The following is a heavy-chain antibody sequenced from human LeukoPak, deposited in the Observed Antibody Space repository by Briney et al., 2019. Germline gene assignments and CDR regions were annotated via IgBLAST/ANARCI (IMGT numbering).Heavy chain of an antibody. J-gene: IGHJ6*03. CDR3: ARTTEGGYTYDYFYYYYMDV. CDR2: IYTSGST. D-gene: IGHD5-18*01. Sequence: SETLSLTCTVSGGSISSGSYYWSWIRQPAGKGLEWIGRIYTSGSTNYNPSLKSRVTISVDTSKNQFSLKLSSVTAADTAVYYCARTTEGGYTYDYFYYYYMDVWGKGTTVTISS. CDR1: GGSISSGSYY. V-gene: IGHV4-61*02.